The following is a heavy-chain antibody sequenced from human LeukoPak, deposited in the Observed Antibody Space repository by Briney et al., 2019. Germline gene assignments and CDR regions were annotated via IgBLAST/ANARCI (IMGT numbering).Heavy chain of an antibody. V-gene: IGHV3-49*04. Sequence: GGSLRLSCTASGFTFGDYAMSWVRQAPGKGLEWVGFIRSKAYGGTTEYAASVKGRFTISRDDSKSIAYLQMNSLKTEDTAVYHCTRVDVWGSPLPHAWGQGTLVTVSS. CDR1: GFTFGDYA. CDR3: TRVDVWGSPLPHA. D-gene: IGHD3-16*01. J-gene: IGHJ4*02. CDR2: IRSKAYGGTT.